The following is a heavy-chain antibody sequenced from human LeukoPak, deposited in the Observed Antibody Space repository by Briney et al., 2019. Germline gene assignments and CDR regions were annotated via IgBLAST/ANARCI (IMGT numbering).Heavy chain of an antibody. CDR3: ARGPPTVVTPYWYFDL. CDR1: GGSISSSNW. Sequence: SETLSLTCAVSGGSISSSNWWSWVRQPPGKGLEWIGYIYYSGSANYNPSLKSRVTISVDTSKNQFSLKLSSVTAADTAIYYCARGPPTVVTPYWYFDLRGRGTLVTVSS. J-gene: IGHJ2*01. V-gene: IGHV4-4*02. D-gene: IGHD4-23*01. CDR2: IYYSGSA.